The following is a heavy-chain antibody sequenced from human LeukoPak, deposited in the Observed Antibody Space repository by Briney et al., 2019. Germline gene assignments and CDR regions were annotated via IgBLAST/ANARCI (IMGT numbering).Heavy chain of an antibody. CDR1: GFTFSSCA. CDR3: AKRRDSTKSFDY. CDR2: IGGSGGLT. Sequence: PGGSLRLSCAASGFTFSSCAMSWVRQLPGKGLEWVSAIGGSGGLTYYADSVKGRFTISRDNSKNTLFLQMSSLRAGDTAVHYCAKRRDSTKSFDYWGQGTLVSVSS. J-gene: IGHJ4*02. D-gene: IGHD2-2*01. V-gene: IGHV3-23*01.